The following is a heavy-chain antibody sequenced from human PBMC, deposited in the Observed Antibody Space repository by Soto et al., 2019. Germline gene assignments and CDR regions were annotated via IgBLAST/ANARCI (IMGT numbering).Heavy chain of an antibody. CDR2: IYTSGST. J-gene: IGHJ4*02. CDR1: GGSISSYY. D-gene: IGHD3-22*01. CDR3: ARDSGVDSSAYYFDY. Sequence: SETLSLTCTVSGGSISSYYWIWIRQPAGKGLEWIGRIYTSGSTNYNPSPKSRVTMSVDTSKNQFSLKLSSMTAADTAVYYCARDSGVDSSAYYFDYWGQGTLVTVSS. V-gene: IGHV4-4*07.